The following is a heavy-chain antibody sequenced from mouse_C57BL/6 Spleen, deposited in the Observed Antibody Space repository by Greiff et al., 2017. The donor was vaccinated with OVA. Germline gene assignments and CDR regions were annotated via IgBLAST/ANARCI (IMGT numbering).Heavy chain of an antibody. CDR2: IYPRDGST. Sequence: QVQLQQSGPELVKPGASVKLSCKASGYTFTSYDINWVKQRPGQGLEWIGWIYPRDGSTKYNEKFTGKATLTVATSSSTAYMEHHSLTSEDSAVYFCARPGPYYYGSSTGARDYWGQGTSVTVSS. CDR3: ARPGPYYYGSSTGARDY. CDR1: GYTFTSYD. J-gene: IGHJ4*01. V-gene: IGHV1-85*01. D-gene: IGHD1-1*01.